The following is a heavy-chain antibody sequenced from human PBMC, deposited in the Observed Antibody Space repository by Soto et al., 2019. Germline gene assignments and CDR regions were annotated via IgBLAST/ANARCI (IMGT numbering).Heavy chain of an antibody. CDR2: IDSRDNT. Sequence: SAPLCLAGTVWCASMSSSVHCWVWFRQFTGRGLECIGSIDSRDNTYHNPSLKSRITMSVDTSNNQLSLNLASVTPADTAVYYCSRRAPEGFDPWGQGTLVTVSS. J-gene: IGHJ5*02. V-gene: IGHV4-39*01. CDR1: CASMSSSVHC. CDR3: SRRAPEGFDP.